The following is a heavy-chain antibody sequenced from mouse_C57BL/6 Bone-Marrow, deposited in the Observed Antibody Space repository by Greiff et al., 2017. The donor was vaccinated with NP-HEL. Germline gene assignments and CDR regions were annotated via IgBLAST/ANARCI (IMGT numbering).Heavy chain of an antibody. Sequence: VHLVESGAELARPGASVKLSCKASGYTFTSYGISWVKQRTGQGLEWIGEIYPRSGNTDYNEKFKGKATLTADKSSSTAYMELRSLTSEDSAVYFCARRGGNSGYAMDYWGQGTSVTVSS. J-gene: IGHJ4*01. CDR1: GYTFTSYG. CDR3: ARRGGNSGYAMDY. CDR2: IYPRSGNT. D-gene: IGHD3-2*02. V-gene: IGHV1-81*01.